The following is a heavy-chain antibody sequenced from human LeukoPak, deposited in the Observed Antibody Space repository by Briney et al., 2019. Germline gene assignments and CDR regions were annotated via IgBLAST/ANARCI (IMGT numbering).Heavy chain of an antibody. D-gene: IGHD2-2*01. CDR1: GYSFTTYW. CDR3: AKIDRQYCSRSSCYALDY. J-gene: IGHJ4*02. CDR2: IYPGDSDT. Sequence: GESLKISCKGSGYSFTTYWIGWVRQMPGKGLEWMGIIYPGDSDTRYSPSFQGQVTISVDKSISTAYLQWSSLKASDTAIYYCAKIDRQYCSRSSCYALDYWGQGTQVTVSS. V-gene: IGHV5-51*01.